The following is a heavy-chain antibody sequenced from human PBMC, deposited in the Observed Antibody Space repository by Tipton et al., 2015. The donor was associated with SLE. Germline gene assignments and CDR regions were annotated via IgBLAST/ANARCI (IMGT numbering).Heavy chain of an antibody. J-gene: IGHJ4*02. D-gene: IGHD3-3*01. V-gene: IGHV4-34*01. CDR1: GGSFSDYY. CDR3: ARVVSFYDFWSGYSE. CDR2: INHSGST. Sequence: TLSLTCAVYGGSFSDYYWSWIRQPPGKGLEWIGEINHSGSTNYNPSLKSRVTISVDTSKNQFSLKLSSVTAADTAVYYCARVVSFYDFWSGYSEWGQGTLVTVSS.